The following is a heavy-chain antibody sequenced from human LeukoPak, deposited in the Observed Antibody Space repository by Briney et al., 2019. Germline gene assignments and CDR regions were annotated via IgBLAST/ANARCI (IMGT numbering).Heavy chain of an antibody. CDR2: ISYDGSNK. CDR1: GFTFSSYA. D-gene: IGHD1-26*01. Sequence: GGSLRLSCAASGFTFSSYAMHWVRQAPGKGLEWVAIISYDGSNKYYADSVKGRFTISRDSSKNTLYLQMNSLRAEDTAVYYCARDSGSYYPLGGYYDYWGQGTLVTVSS. J-gene: IGHJ4*02. CDR3: ARDSGSYYPLGGYYDY. V-gene: IGHV3-30-3*01.